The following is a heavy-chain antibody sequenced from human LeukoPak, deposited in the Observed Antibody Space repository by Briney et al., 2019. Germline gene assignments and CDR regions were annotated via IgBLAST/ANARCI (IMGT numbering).Heavy chain of an antibody. J-gene: IGHJ4*02. CDR2: ISGSGGST. CDR3: AKDSKPARHFDY. D-gene: IGHD6-6*01. V-gene: IGHV3-23*01. CDR1: GFTFSSYA. Sequence: PGGSLRLSCAASGFTFSSYAMSWVRQAPGNGLEWVSAISGSGGSTYYADSVKGRFTISRDNSKNTLYLQMNSLRAEDTAVYYCAKDSKPARHFDYWGQGTLVTVSS.